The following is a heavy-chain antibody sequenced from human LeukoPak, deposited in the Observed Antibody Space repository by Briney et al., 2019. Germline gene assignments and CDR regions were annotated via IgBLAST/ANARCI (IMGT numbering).Heavy chain of an antibody. V-gene: IGHV3-7*01. J-gene: IGHJ4*02. CDR1: GFSFSDHW. D-gene: IGHD3-10*01. CDR3: ATDPYYGSYYFDY. CDR2: IKKNGSEQ. Sequence: PGGSLRLSCVASGFSFSDHWMNWFRQAPGKGLEWVATIKKNGSEQYYVDSMKGRLTISRDNAKNSVYLQIHNLRAEDTAVYYCATDPYYGSYYFDYWGQGTLVTVSS.